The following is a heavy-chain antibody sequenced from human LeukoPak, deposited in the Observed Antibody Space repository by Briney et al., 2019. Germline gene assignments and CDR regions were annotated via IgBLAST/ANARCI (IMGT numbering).Heavy chain of an antibody. D-gene: IGHD4-23*01. J-gene: IGHJ4*02. CDR2: ISSSSSYI. V-gene: IGHV3-21*01. CDR1: GFTFGSYS. CDR3: ARVPPQYGGNSYFDY. Sequence: PGGSLRLSCAASGFTFGSYSMNWVRQAPGKGLEWVSSISSSSSYIYYADSVKGRFTISRDNAKNSLYLQMNSLRAEDTAVYYCARVPPQYGGNSYFDYWGQGTLVTVSS.